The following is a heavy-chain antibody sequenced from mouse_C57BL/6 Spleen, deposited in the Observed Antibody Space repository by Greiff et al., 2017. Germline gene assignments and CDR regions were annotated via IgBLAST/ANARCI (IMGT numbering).Heavy chain of an antibody. CDR2: ISYDGSN. V-gene: IGHV3-6*01. CDR1: GYSITSGYY. J-gene: IGHJ2*01. Sequence: ESGPGLVKPSQSLSLTCSVTGYSITSGYYWNWIRQFPGNKLEWMGYISYDGSNNYNPSLKNRSSITRDTSKNQFFLKLNSVTTEDTATYYCARENYYGKGYWGQGTTLTVSS. D-gene: IGHD1-1*01. CDR3: ARENYYGKGY.